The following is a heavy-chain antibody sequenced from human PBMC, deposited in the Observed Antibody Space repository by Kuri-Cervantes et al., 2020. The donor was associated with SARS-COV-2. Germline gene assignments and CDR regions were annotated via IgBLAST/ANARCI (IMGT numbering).Heavy chain of an antibody. CDR2: ISSSSSYI. D-gene: IGHD6-6*01. Sequence: GGSLRLSCAASGFTFDDYGMSWVRQAPGKGLEWVSSISSSSSYIYYADSVKGRFTISRDNAKNSLYLQMNSLRAEDTAVYYCARQGEADIAAPLRWFDYWGQGTLVTVSS. CDR1: GFTFDDYG. J-gene: IGHJ4*02. V-gene: IGHV3-21*01. CDR3: ARQGEADIAAPLRWFDY.